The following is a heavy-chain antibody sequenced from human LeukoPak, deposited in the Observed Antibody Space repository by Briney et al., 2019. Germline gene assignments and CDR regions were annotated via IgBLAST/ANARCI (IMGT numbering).Heavy chain of an antibody. J-gene: IGHJ4*02. Sequence: GGSLRLSCAASGFTFSSYWMGWVRQAPGKGLEWVANIKQDGSEKYYVDSVKGRFTISRDNAKNSLYLQLNSLRAEDTAVYYCATTTTRYDSSGYNLFDYWGQGTLVTVSS. V-gene: IGHV3-7*01. CDR2: IKQDGSEK. CDR1: GFTFSSYW. CDR3: ATTTTRYDSSGYNLFDY. D-gene: IGHD3-22*01.